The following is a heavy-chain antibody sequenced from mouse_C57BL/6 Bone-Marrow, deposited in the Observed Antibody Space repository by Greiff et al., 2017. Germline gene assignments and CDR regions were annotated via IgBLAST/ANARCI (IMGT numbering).Heavy chain of an antibody. CDR3: ARTITTVALDY. CDR1: GYSFTGYY. D-gene: IGHD1-1*01. CDR2: INPSTGGT. Sequence: VQLQQSGPELVKPGASVKISCKASGYSFTGYYMNWVKQSPEKSLEWIGEINPSTGGTTYNQKFKAKATLTVDKSSSTAYMQLKSLTSEDSAFYYCARTITTVALDYWGQGTTLTVSS. V-gene: IGHV1-42*01. J-gene: IGHJ2*01.